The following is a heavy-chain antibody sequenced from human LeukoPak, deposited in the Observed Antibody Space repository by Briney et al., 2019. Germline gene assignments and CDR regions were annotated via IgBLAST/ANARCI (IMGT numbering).Heavy chain of an antibody. CDR2: INHSGST. V-gene: IGHV4-34*01. CDR3: ARGKKDRGSYYPHPFDY. CDR1: GGSFSGFY. J-gene: IGHJ4*02. Sequence: SETLSLTCAVYGGSFSGFYWSWIRQPPGKGLEWIGEINHSGSTNYNPSLKSRVTISVDTSKNQFSLKLSSVTAADTAVYYCARGKKDRGSYYPHPFDYWGQGTVVTVSS. D-gene: IGHD1-26*01.